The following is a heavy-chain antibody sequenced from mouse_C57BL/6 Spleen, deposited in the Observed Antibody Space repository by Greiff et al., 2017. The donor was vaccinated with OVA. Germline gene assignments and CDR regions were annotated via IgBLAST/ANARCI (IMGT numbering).Heavy chain of an antibody. CDR2: INPSNGGT. Sequence: QVQLQQPGTELVKPGASVKLSCKASGYTFTSYWMHWVKQRPGQGLEWIGYINPSNGGTNYNEKFKSKATLTVDKSSSTAYMQLSSLTSEDSAVYYCARYDYEEDYFDYWGQGTTLTVSS. CDR3: ARYDYEEDYFDY. D-gene: IGHD2-4*01. J-gene: IGHJ2*01. CDR1: GYTFTSYW. V-gene: IGHV1-53*01.